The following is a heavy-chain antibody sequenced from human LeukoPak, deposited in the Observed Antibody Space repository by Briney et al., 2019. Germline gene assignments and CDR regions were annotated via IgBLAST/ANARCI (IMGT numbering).Heavy chain of an antibody. CDR2: IKSKTDGGTT. D-gene: IGHD3-16*02. CDR1: GFTFSNAW. J-gene: IGHJ4*02. Sequence: GGSLRLSCAASGFTFSNAWMSWVRQAPGKGLEWVGRIKSKTDGGTTDYAAPVKGRFTISRDDSKNTLYLQMNSLKTEDTAVYYCTTDGPGLGYYDYVWGSYRYVHFDYWGQGTLVTVSS. V-gene: IGHV3-15*01. CDR3: TTDGPGLGYYDYVWGSYRYVHFDY.